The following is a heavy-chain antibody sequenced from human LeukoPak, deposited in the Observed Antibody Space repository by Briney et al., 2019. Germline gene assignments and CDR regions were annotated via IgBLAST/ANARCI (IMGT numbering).Heavy chain of an antibody. CDR1: GYTFTGYY. CDR2: IIPILGIA. D-gene: IGHD3-16*01. CDR3: ADLYDYVWGSPLDFPDNDY. J-gene: IGHJ4*02. V-gene: IGHV1-69*02. Sequence: GASVKVSCKASGYTFTGYYVHWVRQAPGQGLEWMGRIIPILGIANYAQKFQGRVTITADKSTSTAYMELSSLRSEDTAVYYCADLYDYVWGSPLDFPDNDYWGQGTLVTVSS.